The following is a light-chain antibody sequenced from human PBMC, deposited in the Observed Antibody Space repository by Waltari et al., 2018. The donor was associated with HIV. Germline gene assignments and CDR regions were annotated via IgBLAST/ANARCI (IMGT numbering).Light chain of an antibody. Sequence: QSALAQPASVSGSPGQSITISCTGTSSGVGGYNYVSWYQHHPGKVPKLIVYEVSNRPSGVSNRFSGSKSGNTASLTISGLQAEDEADYYCSSYTNSSTPVVFGGGTKLTVL. V-gene: IGLV2-14*01. J-gene: IGLJ2*01. CDR2: EVS. CDR1: SSGVGGYNY. CDR3: SSYTNSSTPVV.